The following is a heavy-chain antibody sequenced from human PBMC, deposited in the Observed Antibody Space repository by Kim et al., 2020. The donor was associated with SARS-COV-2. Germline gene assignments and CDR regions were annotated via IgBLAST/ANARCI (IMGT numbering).Heavy chain of an antibody. CDR1: AYTFTGYY. J-gene: IGHJ4*02. Sequence: ASVKVSCKASAYTFTGYYIHWVRQAPGQGLEWMGWINPNSGDTNYAPKFQGRVTMTRDTSISTVYMDLSRLRSDDTAVYYCARVLPYCSDTSGYAKPYLRYFHSWGQGTLVTVFS. V-gene: IGHV1-2*02. D-gene: IGHD2-2*01. CDR2: INPNSGDT. CDR3: ARVLPYCSDTSGYAKPYLRYFHS.